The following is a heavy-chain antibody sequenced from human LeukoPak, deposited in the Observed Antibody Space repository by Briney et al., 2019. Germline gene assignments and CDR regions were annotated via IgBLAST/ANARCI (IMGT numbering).Heavy chain of an antibody. CDR2: IYYSGST. D-gene: IGHD2-15*01. V-gene: IGHV4-39*07. J-gene: IGHJ3*02. CDR1: GGSISSSSYY. Sequence: SETLSLTCTVSGGSISSSSYYWGWIRQPPGKGLEWIRSIYYSGSTNYNPSLKSRVTISVDTSKNQFSLKLSSVTAADTAVYYCARGRSWNDAFGIWGQGTMVTVSS. CDR3: ARGRSWNDAFGI.